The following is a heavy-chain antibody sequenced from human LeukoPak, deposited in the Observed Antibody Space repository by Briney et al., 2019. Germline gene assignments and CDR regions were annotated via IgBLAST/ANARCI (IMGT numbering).Heavy chain of an antibody. CDR2: IIPIFGTA. CDR1: GGTFSSYA. D-gene: IGHD1-26*01. J-gene: IGHJ3*01. Sequence: SVKVSCKASGGTFSSYAISWVRQAPGQGLEWMGGIIPIFGTANYAQKFQGRVTITADESTSTAYMGLSSLRSEDTAVYYCAGYGEGIVGATDVWGQRTMVTVSS. V-gene: IGHV1-69*01. CDR3: AGYGEGIVGATDV.